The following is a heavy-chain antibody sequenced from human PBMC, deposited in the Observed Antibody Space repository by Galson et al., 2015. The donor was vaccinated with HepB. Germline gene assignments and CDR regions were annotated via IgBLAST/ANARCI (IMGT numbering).Heavy chain of an antibody. J-gene: IGHJ3*01. CDR3: ARQWLAMEAFDL. Sequence: SLRLSCAASGSTFGDYAMNWFRQAPGKGLEWVGFIRSKANGGTTEYAASVRGGFTISRDDSKSIAYLQMNGLKTEDTAVYYCARQWLAMEAFDLWGQGSMVTVSS. D-gene: IGHD6-19*01. CDR1: GSTFGDYA. CDR2: IRSKANGGTT. V-gene: IGHV3-49*03.